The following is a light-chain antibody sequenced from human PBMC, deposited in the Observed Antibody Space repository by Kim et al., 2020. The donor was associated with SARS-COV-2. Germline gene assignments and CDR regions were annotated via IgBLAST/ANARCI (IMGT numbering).Light chain of an antibody. V-gene: IGLV2-14*03. CDR2: DVS. J-gene: IGLJ2*01. CDR1: SSDIGGYNY. CDR3: SSYTITSTVV. Sequence: QSALTQPASVSGSPGQSITISCTGTSSDIGGYNYVSWYQQHPGKAPKLMIYDVSNRPSGVSNRFSGSKSGNAASLTISGLQAGDEADYYCSSYTITSTVVFGGGTQLTVL.